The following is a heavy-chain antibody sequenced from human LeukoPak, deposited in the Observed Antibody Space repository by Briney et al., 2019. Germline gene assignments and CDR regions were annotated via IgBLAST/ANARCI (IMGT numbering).Heavy chain of an antibody. CDR1: GYTFTSYG. D-gene: IGHD2-21*01. CDR3: ARDRQCGY. V-gene: IGHV1-18*01. Sequence: VASVKVSCKASGYTFTSYGISWVRQAPGQGLEWMGWISPYNGNTNYAPKLQGRLTMTTDTSTSTAYMELRGLRSDDTAVYYCARDRQCGYWGQGTLVTVSS. J-gene: IGHJ4*02. CDR2: ISPYNGNT.